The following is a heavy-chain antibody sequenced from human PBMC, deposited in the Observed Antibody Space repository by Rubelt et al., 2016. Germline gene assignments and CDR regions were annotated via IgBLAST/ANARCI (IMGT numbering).Heavy chain of an antibody. CDR3: ARSDIVATITDY. CDR2: ISSSGSTI. D-gene: IGHD5-12*01. J-gene: IGHJ4*02. CDR1: GFTFSSYE. V-gene: IGHV3-48*03. Sequence: EVQLVESGGGLVQPGGSLRLSCAASGFTFSSYEMNWVRQAPGKGLEWVSYISSSGSTIYYAGSVKGRLTISRDNAKNSLYRQMNSLRAEDTAVYYCARSDIVATITDYWGQGTLVTVSS.